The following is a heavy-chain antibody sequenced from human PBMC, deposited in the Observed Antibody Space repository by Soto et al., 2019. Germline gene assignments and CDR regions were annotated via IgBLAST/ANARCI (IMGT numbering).Heavy chain of an antibody. CDR2: IYYSGNT. Sequence: LTCTVSGGSTSSDNYWSWIRQPPGKGLEWIGHIYYSGNTDYNPSLKSRLAISIDTSKNQFSLKLSSVTAADTAVYFCAREGGESSDGLYYFDSWGQGSLVTVSS. CDR3: AREGGESSDGLYYFDS. CDR1: GGSTSSDNY. J-gene: IGHJ4*02. D-gene: IGHD3-16*01. V-gene: IGHV4-30-4*01.